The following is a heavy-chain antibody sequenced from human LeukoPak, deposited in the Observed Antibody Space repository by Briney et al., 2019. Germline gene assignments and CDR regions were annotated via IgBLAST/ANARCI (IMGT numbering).Heavy chain of an antibody. CDR2: INPSGGST. Sequence: GASVKVSCKASGYTFTSYYMHWVRQAPGQGLEWMGIINPSGGSTSYAQKFQGRVTIIADESTSTAYMELSSLRSEDTAVYYCARESSFYTGTFDYWGQGTLVTVSS. D-gene: IGHD2/OR15-2a*01. J-gene: IGHJ4*02. V-gene: IGHV1-46*01. CDR1: GYTFTSYY. CDR3: ARESSFYTGTFDY.